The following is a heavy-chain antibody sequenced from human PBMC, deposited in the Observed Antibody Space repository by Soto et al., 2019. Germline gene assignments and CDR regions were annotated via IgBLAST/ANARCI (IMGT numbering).Heavy chain of an antibody. V-gene: IGHV4-39*01. Sequence: SETLSLTCTVSGGSISSSSYYWGWIRHPPGKGLEWIGSIYYSGSTYYNPSLRSRVTISVDTSKNQFSLKLSSVTAADTAVYYCARHDLDIVVVPAAMGYFDYWGQGTLVTVSS. CDR3: ARHDLDIVVVPAAMGYFDY. J-gene: IGHJ4*02. CDR1: GGSISSSSYY. CDR2: IYYSGST. D-gene: IGHD2-2*01.